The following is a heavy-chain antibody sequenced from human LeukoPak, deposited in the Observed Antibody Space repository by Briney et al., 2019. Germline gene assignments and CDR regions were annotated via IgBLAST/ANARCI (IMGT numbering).Heavy chain of an antibody. CDR1: GYTFTRHW. V-gene: IGHV5-51*01. CDR3: ARTVATTLWGFDF. CDR2: IYPGDSDT. Sequence: GESLKISCRGIGYTFTRHWIGWVRQMPGKGLEWIGIIYPGDSDTRYSPSFQGQVTISAHKSSNTAYLQSSSLKASDAAIYYCARTVATTLWGFDFWGKGTLVTVSS. J-gene: IGHJ4*02. D-gene: IGHD3/OR15-3a*01.